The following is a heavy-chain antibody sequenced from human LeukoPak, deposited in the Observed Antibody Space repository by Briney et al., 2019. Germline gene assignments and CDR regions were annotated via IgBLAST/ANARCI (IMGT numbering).Heavy chain of an antibody. CDR2: IYYSGST. D-gene: IGHD6-13*01. Sequence: SETLSLTCTVSGGSISSSSYYWGWIRQPPGKGLEWIGSIYYSGSTYYNPSLKSRVTISVDTSKNQFSLKLSSVTAADTAVYYCASGYSSSWTFDYWGQGTLVTVSS. CDR3: ASGYSSSWTFDY. V-gene: IGHV4-39*07. CDR1: GGSISSSSYY. J-gene: IGHJ4*02.